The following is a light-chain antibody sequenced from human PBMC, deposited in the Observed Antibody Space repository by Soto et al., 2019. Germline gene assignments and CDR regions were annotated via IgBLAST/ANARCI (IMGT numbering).Light chain of an antibody. V-gene: IGLV2-14*01. CDR3: SSYTTRGTLL. CDR1: SSDVGGNNF. CDR2: DVN. Sequence: QPASVSGSPGQSITISCSGSSSDVGGNNFVSWYRQNPGKPPQLIIYDVNNRPSGLSSRFSGSKSGNTASLTISGLQAEDEADYYCSSYTTRGTLLFGGGTKVTVL. J-gene: IGLJ2*01.